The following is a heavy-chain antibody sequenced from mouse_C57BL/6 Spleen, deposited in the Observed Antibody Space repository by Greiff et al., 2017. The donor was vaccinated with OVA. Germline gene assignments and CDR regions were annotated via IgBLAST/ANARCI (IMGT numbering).Heavy chain of an antibody. J-gene: IGHJ4*01. CDR2: ISSGGDYI. V-gene: IGHV5-9-1*02. CDR3: TNYYGSSYDAMDY. CDR1: GFTFSSYA. Sequence: EVKLMESGEGLVKPGGSLKLSCAASGFTFSSYAMSWVRQTPEKRLEWVAYISSGGDYIYYADTVKGRFTISRDNARNTLYLQMSSLKSEDTAMYYCTNYYGSSYDAMDYWGQGTSVTVSS. D-gene: IGHD1-1*01.